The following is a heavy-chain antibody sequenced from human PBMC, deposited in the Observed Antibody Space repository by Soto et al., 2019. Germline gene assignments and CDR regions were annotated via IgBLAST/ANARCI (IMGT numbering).Heavy chain of an antibody. Sequence: QVQLVQSGAEVKKPGSSVKVSCKASGGTFSSYAISWVRQAPGQGLEWMGGIIPIFGTANYAQKFQGRVTITEEESTGTAYMELSSLRSEDTAVYYCAGVAVVVTAIDAFDIWGQGTMVTVS. J-gene: IGHJ3*02. V-gene: IGHV1-69*12. CDR2: IIPIFGTA. CDR1: GGTFSSYA. CDR3: AGVAVVVTAIDAFDI. D-gene: IGHD2-21*02.